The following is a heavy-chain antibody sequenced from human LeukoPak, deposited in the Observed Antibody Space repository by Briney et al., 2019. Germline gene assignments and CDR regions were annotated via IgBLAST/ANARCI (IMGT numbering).Heavy chain of an antibody. CDR2: ISGGGTNT. V-gene: IGHV3-23*01. Sequence: TGGSLRLSCAASGFTFNNYAMSWVRQAPGKGLEWVSGISGGGTNTHYADSVSGRFTISRDNSKNTVYLQMNSLGAEDTAVYYCAKARLSDYWYFDLWGRGTQVTVSS. J-gene: IGHJ2*01. CDR3: AKARLSDYWYFDL. CDR1: GFTFNNYA.